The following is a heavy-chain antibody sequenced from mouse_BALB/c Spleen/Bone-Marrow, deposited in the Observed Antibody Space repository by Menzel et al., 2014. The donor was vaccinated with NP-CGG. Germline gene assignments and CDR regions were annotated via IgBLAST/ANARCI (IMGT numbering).Heavy chain of an antibody. CDR1: GYTFTNYY. CDR3: ARDIQHLYY. CDR2: LRNKANGYTT. V-gene: IGHV7-3*02. J-gene: IGHJ2*01. Sequence: EKVVKSGGALVQPGCTLRISCTAYGYTFTNYYVSWVRQPQGKALERLGFLRNKANGYTTEYSASVKGRFTISRDKSQSNLYPQMNTLRAEDSATKYCARDIQHLYYWGQGTTLTVSS.